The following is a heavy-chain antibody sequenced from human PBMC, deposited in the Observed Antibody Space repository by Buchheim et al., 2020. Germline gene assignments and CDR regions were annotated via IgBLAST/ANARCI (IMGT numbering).Heavy chain of an antibody. D-gene: IGHD7-27*01. CDR3: ARVSNWDLDH. J-gene: IGHJ4*02. Sequence: EVQLVESGGGLVQPGGSLSLSCAASGFSFSSYWMSWVRQAPGKGLEWVASIKQDGHDKYHVDSLKGRFTISRDNAKTSLFLQIDSLRAEDTAVYYCARVSNWDLDHWGQGTL. V-gene: IGHV3-7*01. CDR1: GFSFSSYW. CDR2: IKQDGHDK.